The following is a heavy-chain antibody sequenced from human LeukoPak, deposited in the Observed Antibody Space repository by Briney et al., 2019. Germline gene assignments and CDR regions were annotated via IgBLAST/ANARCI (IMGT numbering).Heavy chain of an antibody. Sequence: SETLSLTCAVYGVSFSGYYWSWLRQPPGKGLEWIGYIYYSGSTNYTPSLKSRVTISVDTSKNQFSLKLSSVTAADTAVYYCARRGLRYDWFDPWGQGTLVTVSS. CDR3: ARRGLRYDWFDP. CDR1: GVSFSGYY. J-gene: IGHJ5*02. V-gene: IGHV4-59*08. CDR2: IYYSGST. D-gene: IGHD5-12*01.